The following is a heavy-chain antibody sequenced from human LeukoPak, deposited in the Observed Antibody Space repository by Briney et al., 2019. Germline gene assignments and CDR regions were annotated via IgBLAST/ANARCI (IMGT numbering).Heavy chain of an antibody. CDR3: ARGGLGGYDFLLDF. J-gene: IGHJ4*02. D-gene: IGHD3-3*01. V-gene: IGHV3-23*01. CDR1: GFTFGTYV. Sequence: PGGSLRLSCAASGFTFGTYVMRWVRQAPGKGLEWVSAISGSGGSTYYADSVKGRFTISRDNSKNPLFLQMNSLRAVDSAVYYCARGGLGGYDFLLDFWGQGTLVTVSS. CDR2: ISGSGGST.